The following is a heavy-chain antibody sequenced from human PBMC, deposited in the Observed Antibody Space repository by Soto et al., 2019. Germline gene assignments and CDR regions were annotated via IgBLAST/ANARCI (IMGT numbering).Heavy chain of an antibody. CDR1: GGSISSYY. CDR2: IYYSGST. J-gene: IGHJ5*02. V-gene: IGHV4-59*01. Sequence: ASETLSLTCTVSGGSISSYYWSWIRQPPGKGLEWIGYIYYSGSTNYNPSLKSRVTISVDTSKNQFSLKLSSVTAADTAVYYCARGNRWFDPWGQGTLVTVSS. CDR3: ARGNRWFDP.